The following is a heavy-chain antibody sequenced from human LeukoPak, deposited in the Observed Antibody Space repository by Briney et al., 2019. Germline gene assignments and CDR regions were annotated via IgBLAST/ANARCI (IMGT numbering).Heavy chain of an antibody. CDR3: ARRFGAARDDYMDV. D-gene: IGHD3-16*01. Sequence: GGSLRLSCAASGFTFSSYEMNWVRQAPGKGLEWVSYISSSGSTIFYADSVKGRFTISRDNAKNSLYLQMNSLRAEDTAVYYCARRFGAARDDYMDVWGKGTTVTVSS. CDR2: ISSSGSTI. J-gene: IGHJ6*03. CDR1: GFTFSSYE. V-gene: IGHV3-48*03.